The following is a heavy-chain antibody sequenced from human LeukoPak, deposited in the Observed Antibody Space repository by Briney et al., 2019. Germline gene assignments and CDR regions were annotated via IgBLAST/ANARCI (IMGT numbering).Heavy chain of an antibody. CDR3: ARDRYYYDSTPGEAAFDI. CDR1: GYTFTSYG. J-gene: IGHJ3*02. V-gene: IGHV1-18*01. CDR2: ISAYNGNT. D-gene: IGHD3-22*01. Sequence: ASVTVSCKASGYTFTSYGISWVRQAPGQGLEWMGWISAYNGNTNYAQKLQGRVTMTTDTSTSTAYMELRSLRSDDTAVYYCARDRYYYDSTPGEAAFDIWGQGTMVTASS.